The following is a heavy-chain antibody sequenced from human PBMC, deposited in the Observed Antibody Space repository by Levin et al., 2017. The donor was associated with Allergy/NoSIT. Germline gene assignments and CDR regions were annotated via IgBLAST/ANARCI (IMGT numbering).Heavy chain of an antibody. V-gene: IGHV1-46*01. CDR1: GYTFTSYY. CDR3: ARDLCSGGSCYGTGPY. Sequence: GASVKVSCKASGYTFTSYYMHWVRQAPGQGLEWMGIINPSGGSTSYAQKFQGRVTMTRDTSTSTVYMELSSLRSEDTAVYYCARDLCSGGSCYGTGPYWGQGTLVTVSS. CDR2: INPSGGST. J-gene: IGHJ4*02. D-gene: IGHD2-15*01.